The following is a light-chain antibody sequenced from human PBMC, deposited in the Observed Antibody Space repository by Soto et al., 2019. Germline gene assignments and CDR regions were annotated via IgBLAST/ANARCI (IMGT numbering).Light chain of an antibody. CDR1: QDIVKY. V-gene: IGKV1-33*01. CDR2: DAS. CDR3: QHYVTLPPT. Sequence: DIQMTQSPSSLSASVGDRVTIACQASQDIVKYLNWYQQKPGKAPELLIYDASNLEPGVPSRFSGSGYGTHFTFTISSLHPEDIATYYCQHYVTLPPTFGQGTKLEIK. J-gene: IGKJ2*01.